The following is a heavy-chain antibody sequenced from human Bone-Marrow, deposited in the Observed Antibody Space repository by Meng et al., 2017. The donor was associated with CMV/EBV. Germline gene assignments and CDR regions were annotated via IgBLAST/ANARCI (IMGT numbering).Heavy chain of an antibody. Sequence: SETLSLTCAVYGWSFSGYYWSWIRQPPGKGLEWIGEINHSGSINYSPSLKSRVTISVGTSKNQFSLQLSLVTAADKAVYYRARGGIRFLEWLSYGMGAWGQGTTVTVSS. D-gene: IGHD3-3*01. CDR3: ARGGIRFLEWLSYGMGA. CDR2: INHSGSI. V-gene: IGHV4-34*01. J-gene: IGHJ6*02. CDR1: GWSFSGYY.